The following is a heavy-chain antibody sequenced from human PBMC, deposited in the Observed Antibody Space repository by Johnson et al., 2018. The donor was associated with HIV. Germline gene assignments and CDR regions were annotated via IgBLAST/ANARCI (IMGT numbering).Heavy chain of an antibody. Sequence: VQLVESGGGVVRPGGSQRLSCAASGFTFNTYVMNWVRQAPGKGLEWVSLIAASGDSTYYADSVRGRFTISRDSSKNTLYLQMNSLRVEDTAVYYCAKDLSDSSGYHDAFDIWGRGTMVTVSS. CDR3: AKDLSDSSGYHDAFDI. CDR1: GFTFNTYV. V-gene: IGHV3-23*04. J-gene: IGHJ3*02. D-gene: IGHD3-22*01. CDR2: IAASGDST.